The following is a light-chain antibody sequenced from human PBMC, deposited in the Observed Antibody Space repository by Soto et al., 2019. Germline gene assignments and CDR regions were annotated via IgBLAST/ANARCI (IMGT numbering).Light chain of an antibody. CDR3: SSYTNRTTLYV. V-gene: IGLV2-14*01. CDR1: SSDVGSYNY. Sequence: QSVLTQPASVSGSPGQSITISCTGTSSDVGSYNYVSWYQLHPGKAPKLMIYEVSNRPSGVSNRFSGSKSGDTASLTISGLQAEDEADYYCSSYTNRTTLYVFGTGTKGTVL. CDR2: EVS. J-gene: IGLJ1*01.